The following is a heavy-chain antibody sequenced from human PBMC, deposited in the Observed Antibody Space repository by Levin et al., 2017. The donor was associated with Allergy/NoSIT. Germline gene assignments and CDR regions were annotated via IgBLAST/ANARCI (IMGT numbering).Heavy chain of an antibody. J-gene: IGHJ4*02. D-gene: IGHD3-22*01. CDR1: GGSISSSSYY. CDR3: ARHFDSSPVDY. V-gene: IGHV4-39*01. CDR2: IYYSGTT. Sequence: TASETLSLSCTVSGGSISSSSYYWGWIRQPPGKGLEWIGSIYYSGTTYYNPSLKSRVTISVDTSKNQFSLKLSSLTAADTAVYYCARHFDSSPVDYWAQGTLVTVSS.